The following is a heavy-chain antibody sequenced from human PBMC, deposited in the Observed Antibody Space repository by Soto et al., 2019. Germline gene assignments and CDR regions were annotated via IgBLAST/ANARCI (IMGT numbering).Heavy chain of an antibody. V-gene: IGHV4-59*02. CDR1: VGWVSGYF. D-gene: IGHD3-10*01. CDR3: ARDFATRVRGVPVYYYGMDV. Sequence: ETLCITSGVAVGWVSGYFWGWIRQPQGKGLEWIGYIYYSGSTNYNPSLKSRVTISVDTSKNQFSLKLSSVTAADTAVYYCARDFATRVRGVPVYYYGMDVWGQGTTVTVSS. J-gene: IGHJ6*02. CDR2: IYYSGST.